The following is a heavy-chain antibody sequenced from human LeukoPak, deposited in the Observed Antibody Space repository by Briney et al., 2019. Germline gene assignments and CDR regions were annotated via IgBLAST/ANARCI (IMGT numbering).Heavy chain of an antibody. CDR3: AKVGGMIVVMRWFDP. V-gene: IGHV3-23*01. D-gene: IGHD3-22*01. Sequence: PGGSLRLSCAASGLTFSSYAMSWVRQAPGKGLEWVSIISGSGGSTYYADSVKGRFTISRDNTQNTLYLQMNSLRAEDTAVYYCAKVGGMIVVMRWFDPWGQGTLVTVSS. J-gene: IGHJ5*02. CDR2: ISGSGGST. CDR1: GLTFSSYA.